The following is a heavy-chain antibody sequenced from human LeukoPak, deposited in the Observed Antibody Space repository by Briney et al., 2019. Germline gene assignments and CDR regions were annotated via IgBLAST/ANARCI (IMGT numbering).Heavy chain of an antibody. CDR3: AKGYGDYALAFDI. J-gene: IGHJ3*02. CDR1: GGTFSSYA. D-gene: IGHD4-17*01. V-gene: IGHV1-69*05. Sequence: SVKVSCKASGGTFSSYAISWVRQAPGQGLEWMGRIIPIFGTANYAQKFQGRVTITTDESTRTAYLELSSLRSEDTAVYYCAKGYGDYALAFDIWGQGTMVTVSS. CDR2: IIPIFGTA.